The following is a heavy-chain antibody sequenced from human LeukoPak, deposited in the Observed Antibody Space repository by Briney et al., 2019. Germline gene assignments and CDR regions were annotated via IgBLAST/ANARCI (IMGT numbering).Heavy chain of an antibody. D-gene: IGHD2-2*01. CDR1: GFTFSNYW. V-gene: IGHV3-7*03. J-gene: IGHJ4*02. Sequence: PGGSLRLSCAASGFTFSNYWMGWVRQAPGKGLEWVANIKEDGSEKYYVDSVKGRFTISRDNAKNSLYLQMNSLRTDDTAVYYCARLQPLVIPAAKLGFDYWGQGTLVTVSS. CDR2: IKEDGSEK. CDR3: ARLQPLVIPAAKLGFDY.